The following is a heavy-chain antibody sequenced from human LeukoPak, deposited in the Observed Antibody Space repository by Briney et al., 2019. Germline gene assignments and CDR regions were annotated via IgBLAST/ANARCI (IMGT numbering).Heavy chain of an antibody. CDR3: ARGRYLTTLGGAAAGFLDY. CDR1: GGSFSGYY. CDR2: INHSGST. D-gene: IGHD6-13*01. V-gene: IGHV4-34*01. J-gene: IGHJ4*02. Sequence: ASETLSLTCGVYGGSFSGYYWNWIRQSPGKGLEWIGEINHSGSTNYNPSLKSRVTMSVDTSQKQFSLRLTSVTAADTAVYYCARGRYLTTLGGAAAGFLDYWGQGTLVTVSS.